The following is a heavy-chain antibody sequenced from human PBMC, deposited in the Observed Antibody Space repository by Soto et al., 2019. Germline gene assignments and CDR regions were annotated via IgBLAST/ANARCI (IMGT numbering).Heavy chain of an antibody. V-gene: IGHV6-1*01. Sequence: SQTLSLTCAISGDSVSSNSAVWNWIRQSPSRGLEWLGRTYYRSKWYNDYAVSVKGRITINPDTSNNQLSLQLNSVTPDDTAVYYCARLIGNSWLDSWGQGTQVTSPQ. D-gene: IGHD2-8*01. CDR3: ARLIGNSWLDS. CDR2: TYYRSKWYN. J-gene: IGHJ5*01. CDR1: GDSVSSNSAV.